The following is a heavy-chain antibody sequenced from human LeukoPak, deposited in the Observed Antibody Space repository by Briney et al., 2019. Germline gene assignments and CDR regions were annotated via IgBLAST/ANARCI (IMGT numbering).Heavy chain of an antibody. Sequence: GGSLRLSCAASRLTFTTYTMTWVRQAPGKGLEWVSLISSSDGSTYYADSVKGRFTISRDNAKNTLYLQMNSLRAEDTAVYYCARTRYSGSYSDCWGQGTLVTVSS. CDR1: RLTFTTYT. V-gene: IGHV3-23*01. J-gene: IGHJ4*02. CDR2: ISSSDGST. D-gene: IGHD1-26*01. CDR3: ARTRYSGSYSDC.